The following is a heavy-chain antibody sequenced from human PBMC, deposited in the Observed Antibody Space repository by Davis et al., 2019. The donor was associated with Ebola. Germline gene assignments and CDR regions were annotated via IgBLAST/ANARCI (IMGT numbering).Heavy chain of an antibody. CDR3: TRAKYTSSWYLDFYAMDV. V-gene: IGHV4-34*12. CDR2: IFHFGST. CDR1: GGSFSGYY. D-gene: IGHD6-13*01. Sequence: MPSETLSLTCAVYGGSFSGYYWSWIRQPPGRGLEWIGNIFHFGSTNYNPSLKSRVTISVDTSKNQFSLKLSSVTAADTAVYYCTRAKYTSSWYLDFYAMDVWGQGTTVSVSS. J-gene: IGHJ6*02.